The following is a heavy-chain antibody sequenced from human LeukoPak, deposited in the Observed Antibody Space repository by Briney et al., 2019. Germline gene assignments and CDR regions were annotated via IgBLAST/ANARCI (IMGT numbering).Heavy chain of an antibody. J-gene: IGHJ6*03. CDR1: GFTFSSYA. V-gene: IGHV3-30-3*01. D-gene: IGHD6-19*01. CDR2: ISYDGSNK. Sequence: GRSLRLSCATSGFTFSSYAMHWVRQAPGKGLEWVAVISYDGSNKYYADSVKGRFTISRDNSKNTLYLQMNSLRAEDTAVYYCARGGTYSSGSPRHYYYYMDVWGKGTTVTVSS. CDR3: ARGGTYSSGSPRHYYYYMDV.